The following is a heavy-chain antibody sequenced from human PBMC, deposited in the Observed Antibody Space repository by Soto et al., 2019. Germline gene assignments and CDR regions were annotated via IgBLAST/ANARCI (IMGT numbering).Heavy chain of an antibody. CDR2: IYPGDSET. V-gene: IGHV5-51*01. CDR3: ARLIGYSGYDPYYYYGMDV. CDR1: GYTFTNYW. D-gene: IGHD5-12*01. J-gene: IGHJ6*02. Sequence: PGESLKISCQNSGYTFTNYWIAWVRQMPGKGLEWIGLIYPGDSETRYSPSFQGQVTISADKSISTAYLQWSSLKASDTAMYYCARLIGYSGYDPYYYYGMDVWGQGTTVTVSS.